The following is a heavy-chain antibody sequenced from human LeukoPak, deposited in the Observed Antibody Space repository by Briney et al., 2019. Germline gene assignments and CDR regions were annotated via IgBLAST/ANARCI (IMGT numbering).Heavy chain of an antibody. V-gene: IGHV3-30*02. Sequence: GGSLRLSCAASGFTFSDFGMHWVRQAPGKGLEWVAFIRYDESIQYYADSVKGRFTISRDNSENTLYLQMTSLRSEDTAVYSCARRFISGSYGSDAFDIWGQGTMVTVSS. CDR3: ARRFISGSYGSDAFDI. J-gene: IGHJ3*02. D-gene: IGHD1-26*01. CDR1: GFTFSDFG. CDR2: IRYDESIQ.